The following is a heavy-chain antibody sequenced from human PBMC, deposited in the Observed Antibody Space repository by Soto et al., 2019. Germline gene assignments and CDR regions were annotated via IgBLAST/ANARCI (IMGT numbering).Heavy chain of an antibody. J-gene: IGHJ4*02. CDR3: AKGPAIFGVVSSLLDY. CDR2: ISGSGGST. CDR1: GFTFSSYA. Sequence: GGSLRLSCAASGFTFSSYAMSWVRQAPGKGLEWVSAISGSGGSTYYAASVKGRFTISRDNSKNTLYLQMNSLRAEDTAVYYCAKGPAIFGVVSSLLDYWGQGTLVTVSS. V-gene: IGHV3-23*01. D-gene: IGHD3-3*01.